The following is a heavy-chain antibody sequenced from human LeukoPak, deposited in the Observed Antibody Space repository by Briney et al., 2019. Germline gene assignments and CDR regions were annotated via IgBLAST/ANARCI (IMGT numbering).Heavy chain of an antibody. D-gene: IGHD2-15*01. J-gene: IGHJ5*02. Sequence: PGESLKISCKGSGYSINNYWIGWVRQMPGKGLEWMGIIYPADSDIRYSPSFQGQVTISADKSISTVYLQWSSLKASDTAMYYCARQEYCSGGSCYTWFDPWGQGTLVNVSS. CDR1: GYSINNYW. CDR2: IYPADSDI. CDR3: ARQEYCSGGSCYTWFDP. V-gene: IGHV5-51*01.